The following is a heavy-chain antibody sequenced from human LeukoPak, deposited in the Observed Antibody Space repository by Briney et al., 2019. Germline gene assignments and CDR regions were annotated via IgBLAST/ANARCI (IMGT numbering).Heavy chain of an antibody. V-gene: IGHV3-11*01. CDR3: GKDGGQYSSGPEFDP. J-gene: IGHJ5*02. Sequence: GGSLRLSCAASGFIFSDYYMNWIRQAPGKGLEWVSYITSTGTSIYYADSVKGRFTISRDNAKNSLYLQMNSLRADDTAIYYCGKDGGQYSSGPEFDPRGQGALVTVSS. CDR2: ITSTGTSI. CDR1: GFIFSDYY. D-gene: IGHD6-19*01.